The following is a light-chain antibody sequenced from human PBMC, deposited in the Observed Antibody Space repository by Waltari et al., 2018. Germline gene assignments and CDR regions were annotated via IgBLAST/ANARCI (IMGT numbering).Light chain of an antibody. CDR3: QSYDRGLSAL. CDR2: ENN. V-gene: IGLV1-40*01. CDR1: SSNIGAAC. Sequence: QAVLTQPPSVDGAPGQTVSISCSGNSSNIGAACVQWYQQVPGTAPKLLIYENNKRPSGISDRFSGSQSGTSGSLTIPGLQSEDEADYYCQSYDRGLSALFGGGTRLTVL. J-gene: IGLJ2*01.